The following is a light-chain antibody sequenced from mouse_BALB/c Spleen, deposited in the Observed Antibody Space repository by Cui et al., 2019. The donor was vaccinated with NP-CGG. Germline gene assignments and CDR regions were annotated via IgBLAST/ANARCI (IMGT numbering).Light chain of an antibody. V-gene: IGLV1*01. Sequence: QALLSHESALTPFPGETVTLTCRSSTGTVTTSNYANWVQEKPDHLFTGLIGGTNNRAPGVPARFSGSLIGDKAALTITGAQTEDEAIYFCALWYSNHWVFGGGTKLTVL. J-gene: IGLJ1*01. CDR1: TGTVTTSNY. CDR2: GTN. CDR3: ALWYSNHWV.